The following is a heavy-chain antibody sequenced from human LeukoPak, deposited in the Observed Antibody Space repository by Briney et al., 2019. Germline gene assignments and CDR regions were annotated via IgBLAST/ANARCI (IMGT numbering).Heavy chain of an antibody. J-gene: IGHJ4*02. V-gene: IGHV4-59*08. Sequence: PSETLSLTCTVSGVTISSYYWNWIRQPPGKGLEWIGYIHSSGSTKYNPSLMSRVTISVDTSKNQFSLNLSSVTAADTAVYDCARWYSSGWAFDYWGQGTLVTVSS. CDR2: IHSSGST. CDR1: GVTISSYY. CDR3: ARWYSSGWAFDY. D-gene: IGHD6-19*01.